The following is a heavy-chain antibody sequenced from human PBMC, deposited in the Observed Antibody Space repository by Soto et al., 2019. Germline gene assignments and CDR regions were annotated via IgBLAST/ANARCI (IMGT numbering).Heavy chain of an antibody. D-gene: IGHD2-8*01. J-gene: IGHJ4*02. V-gene: IGHV1-18*01. CDR1: GYAFTSYG. CDR2: ISAYNGDT. Sequence: QAQLVQSGGEVKKPGASVKVSCRASGYAFTSYGYAWVRQAPGQGLEWMGWISAYNGDTNYAQKLQDRVSLTTDTSTTTVHMELRNLGSDDTAVYYCARSGAYCTSITCLFDSFWGLGTLVTVSS. CDR3: ARSGAYCTSITCLFDSF.